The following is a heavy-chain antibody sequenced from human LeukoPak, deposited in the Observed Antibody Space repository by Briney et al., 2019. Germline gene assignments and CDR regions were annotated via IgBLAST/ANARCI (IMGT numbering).Heavy chain of an antibody. V-gene: IGHV3-15*01. CDR1: GFTFSSYW. CDR2: IRSETDDGTT. CDR3: TTNVLRWELFDY. J-gene: IGHJ4*02. D-gene: IGHD1-26*01. Sequence: GGSLRLSCAASGFTFSSYWMSWVRQAPGKGLEWVGRIRSETDDGTTDYAAPVKGRITISRDDSKNTLYLQMYSLNTEDTAVYYCTTNVLRWELFDYWGQGTLVTVSS.